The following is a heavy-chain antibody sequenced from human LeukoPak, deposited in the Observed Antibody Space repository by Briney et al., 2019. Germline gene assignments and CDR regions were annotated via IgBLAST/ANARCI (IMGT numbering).Heavy chain of an antibody. J-gene: IGHJ5*02. CDR2: IKEDGSEK. Sequence: GGSLRLSCAVSGFTFSSYWMSWVRQAPGKGLEWVANIKEDGSEKYYVDSVKGRFTISRDNAKNSLYLQMNSLRAEDTAVYYCARDDYSSSWSPGWFDPWGQGTLVTVSS. D-gene: IGHD6-13*01. V-gene: IGHV3-7*01. CDR1: GFTFSSYW. CDR3: ARDDYSSSWSPGWFDP.